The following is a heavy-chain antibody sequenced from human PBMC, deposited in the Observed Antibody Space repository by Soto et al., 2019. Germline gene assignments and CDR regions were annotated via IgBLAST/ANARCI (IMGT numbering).Heavy chain of an antibody. Sequence: QVQLVQSGAEVKKPGASVKVSCKASGYTFTGYYLHWVRQAPGQGLELIGWSNPNSGGTNYAQKFKGRVTMTRDTSISTAYMELSRLRYDDTAVYYCARERIPLWLSYYYYGMDVWGQGTTVTVSS. J-gene: IGHJ6*02. CDR1: GYTFTGYY. CDR2: SNPNSGGT. CDR3: ARERIPLWLSYYYYGMDV. V-gene: IGHV1-2*02. D-gene: IGHD5-18*01.